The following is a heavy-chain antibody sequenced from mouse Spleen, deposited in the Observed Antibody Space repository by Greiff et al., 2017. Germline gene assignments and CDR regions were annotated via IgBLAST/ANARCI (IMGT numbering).Heavy chain of an antibody. J-gene: IGHJ4*01. CDR3: ARWDYYGHYYAMDY. V-gene: IGHV1-18*01. D-gene: IGHD1-1*01. CDR2: INPNNGGT. CDR1: GYTFTDYN. Sequence: EVQLQQSGPELVKPGASVKIPCKASGYTFTDYNMDWVKQSHGKSLEWIGDINPNNGGTIYNQKFKGKATLTVDKSSSTAYMELRSLTSEDTAVYYCARWDYYGHYYAMDYWGQGTSVTVSS.